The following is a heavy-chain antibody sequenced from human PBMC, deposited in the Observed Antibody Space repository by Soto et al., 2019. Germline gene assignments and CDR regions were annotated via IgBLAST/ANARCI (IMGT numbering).Heavy chain of an antibody. Sequence: ASVKVSCKASGYTFTSYSIHWVRQAPGQGLEWMGKINPGGGSTTYAQKFQGRVTMTRDTSTSTVYMELSSPRSEDTAVYYCVRYSGYGDYYGMDVWGQGTTVTVSS. J-gene: IGHJ6*02. V-gene: IGHV1-46*01. CDR3: VRYSGYGDYYGMDV. CDR2: INPGGGST. CDR1: GYTFTSYS. D-gene: IGHD5-12*01.